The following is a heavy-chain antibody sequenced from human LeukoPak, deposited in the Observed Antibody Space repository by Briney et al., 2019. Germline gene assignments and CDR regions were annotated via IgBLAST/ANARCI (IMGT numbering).Heavy chain of an antibody. V-gene: IGHV4-39*01. D-gene: IGHD6-6*01. CDR3: ARLRGRTAARPALAFDY. Sequence: SETLSLTCTASGGSISSSSYYWGWIRQPPGKGLEWIGSIYYSGSTYYNPSLKSRVTISVDTSKNQFSLKLSSVTAADTAVYYCARLRGRTAARPALAFDYWGQGTLVTVSS. J-gene: IGHJ4*02. CDR2: IYYSGST. CDR1: GGSISSSSYY.